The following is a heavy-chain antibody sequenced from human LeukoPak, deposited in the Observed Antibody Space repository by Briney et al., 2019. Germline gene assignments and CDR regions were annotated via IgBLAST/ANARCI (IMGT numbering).Heavy chain of an antibody. Sequence: SETLSLTCTVSGGSISSYYWSWIRQPAGKGLEWIGRIYTSGSTNYNPSLKSRVTMSVDTSKNQFSLKLSSVTAADTAVYYCARETYYYDSSGCPYDAFDIWGQGTMATVSS. J-gene: IGHJ3*02. CDR3: ARETYYYDSSGCPYDAFDI. D-gene: IGHD3-22*01. V-gene: IGHV4-4*07. CDR2: IYTSGST. CDR1: GGSISSYY.